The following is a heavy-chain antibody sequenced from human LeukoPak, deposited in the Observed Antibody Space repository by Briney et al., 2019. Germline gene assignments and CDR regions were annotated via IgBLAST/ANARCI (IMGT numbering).Heavy chain of an antibody. D-gene: IGHD6-19*01. Sequence: PGGSLRLSCAASGLTFSSYAMNWVRQAPGKGLEWVSAISGSGGSTYYADSVKGRFTISRDNSKNTLYLQMNSLRAEDTAVYYCAKDSRRMAGTSDYWGQGTLVTVSS. J-gene: IGHJ4*02. CDR1: GLTFSSYA. CDR3: AKDSRRMAGTSDY. V-gene: IGHV3-23*01. CDR2: ISGSGGST.